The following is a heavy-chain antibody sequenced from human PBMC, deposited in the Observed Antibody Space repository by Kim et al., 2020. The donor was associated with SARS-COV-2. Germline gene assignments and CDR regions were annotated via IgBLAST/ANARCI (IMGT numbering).Heavy chain of an antibody. D-gene: IGHD3-16*01. J-gene: IGHJ3*02. Sequence: YSDSLMGRFTSSIDNPKNTLYLQMNSLRADDTALYYCAKDRPGGDAFDIWGQGTTVTVSS. CDR3: AKDRPGGDAFDI. V-gene: IGHV3-23*01.